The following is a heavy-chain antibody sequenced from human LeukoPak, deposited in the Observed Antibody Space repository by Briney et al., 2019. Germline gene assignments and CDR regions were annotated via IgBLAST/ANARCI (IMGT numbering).Heavy chain of an antibody. D-gene: IGHD2-2*01. V-gene: IGHV4-30-4*01. Sequence: SQTLSLTCSVSGGSISNGDYYWSWIRQPPGKGLEWIGYIFFRGNTYYNPFLKSRLTISVDTSKNQFSLKLSSVTAADTAVYYCARDRRCSSTSCSYGMDVWGQGTTVTVSS. CDR3: ARDRRCSSTSCSYGMDV. CDR2: IFFRGNT. CDR1: GGSISNGDYY. J-gene: IGHJ6*02.